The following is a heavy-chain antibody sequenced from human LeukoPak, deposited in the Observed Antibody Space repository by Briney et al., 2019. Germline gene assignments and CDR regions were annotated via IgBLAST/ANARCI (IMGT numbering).Heavy chain of an antibody. CDR1: GYTFTSYG. CDR3: ARRTYCASYYTPDDAFVV. CDR2: ISVCSGNT. J-gene: IGHJ3*01. Sequence: ASVKVSCKASGYTFTSYGISWVRQAPGQGLEWMGWISVCSGNTNYAQKLQGRVTMTTDTSTSTAYMELRSLRSDDTAVYYCARRTYCASYYTPDDAFVVWGQGTMVTVSS. D-gene: IGHD3-10*01. V-gene: IGHV1-18*01.